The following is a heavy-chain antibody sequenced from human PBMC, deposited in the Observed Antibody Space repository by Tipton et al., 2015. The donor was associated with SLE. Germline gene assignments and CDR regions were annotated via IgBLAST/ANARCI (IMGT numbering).Heavy chain of an antibody. CDR1: GGSISRSY. Sequence: TLSLTCTVSGGSISRSYRSWIRQPPGKRLEWIGYVYYGGTTSYNPSLKSRVTISVDTSKNQLSLNLRSVTTADTAVYYCARRDFWTGYLDYWGQGRLVTVSS. J-gene: IGHJ4*02. CDR3: ARRDFWTGYLDY. CDR2: VYYGGTT. V-gene: IGHV4-59*01. D-gene: IGHD3/OR15-3a*01.